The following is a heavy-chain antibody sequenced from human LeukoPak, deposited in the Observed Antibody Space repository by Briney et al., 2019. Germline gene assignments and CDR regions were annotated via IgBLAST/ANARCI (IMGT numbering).Heavy chain of an antibody. CDR3: ARGEGDSSSWPLNY. V-gene: IGHV1-2*02. D-gene: IGHD6-13*01. J-gene: IGHJ4*02. CDR1: GYTFTGYY. CDR2: INPNSGGT. Sequence: ASVKVSCKASGYTFTGYYMHWVRQAPGQGLEWMGWINPNSGGTKYAQQFQGRVTMTRDTSISTAYMELTRLTSDDAAVYYCARGEGDSSSWPLNYWGQGTLVPVSS.